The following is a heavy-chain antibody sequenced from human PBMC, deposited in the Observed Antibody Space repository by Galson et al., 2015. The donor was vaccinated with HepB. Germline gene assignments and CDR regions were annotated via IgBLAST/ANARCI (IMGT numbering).Heavy chain of an antibody. CDR2: ISSNGGST. CDR1: GFTFSSYA. J-gene: IGHJ2*01. D-gene: IGHD6-6*01. CDR3: VKIAARPGLYWYFDL. V-gene: IGHV3-64D*06. Sequence: SLRLSCAASGFTFSSYAMHWVRQAPGKGLEYVSAISSNGGSTYYADSVKGRFTISRDNSKNTLYLQMSSLRAEDTAVYYCVKIAARPGLYWYFDLWGRGTLVTVSS.